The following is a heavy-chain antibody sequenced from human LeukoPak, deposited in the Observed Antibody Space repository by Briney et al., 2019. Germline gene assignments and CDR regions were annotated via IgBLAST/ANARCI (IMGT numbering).Heavy chain of an antibody. J-gene: IGHJ4*02. Sequence: PGGSLRLSCAASGFAVNTDYMSWVRQAPGKGLEWVSIFYGGGTAHYADSAKGRFTISRDNSKNTLYLQMNSLRAEDTAVYYCARDERGGRGLYWGQGTLVTVSS. D-gene: IGHD2-15*01. V-gene: IGHV3-66*01. CDR2: FYGGGTA. CDR3: ARDERGGRGLY. CDR1: GFAVNTDY.